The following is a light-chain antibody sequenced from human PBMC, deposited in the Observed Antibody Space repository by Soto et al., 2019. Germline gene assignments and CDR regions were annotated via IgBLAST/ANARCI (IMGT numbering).Light chain of an antibody. CDR3: AAWDDSLNVHVV. J-gene: IGLJ2*01. V-gene: IGLV1-44*01. CDR1: SSNIGSNT. Sequence: QSVLTQPPSASGTPGQRVTISCSGSSSNIGSNTVNWYQQLPGTAPKLLIYRNNQRPSGVPDRFSGSKSGTSASLAISGLQSEDEADYYCAAWDDSLNVHVVFGGGTQLTVL. CDR2: RNN.